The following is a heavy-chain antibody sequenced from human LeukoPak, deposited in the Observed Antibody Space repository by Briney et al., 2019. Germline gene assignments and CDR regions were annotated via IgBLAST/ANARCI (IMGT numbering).Heavy chain of an antibody. V-gene: IGHV3-11*06. CDR2: ISTSSIYT. D-gene: IGHD2-2*01. CDR1: GFSFSDYY. J-gene: IGHJ6*02. CDR3: ARGFLSSRPHDVVVPAAVDPYHGLDV. Sequence: PGGSLRLSCAASGFSFSDYYMSWIRQAPGKGLEWVSYISTSSIYTNYADSVKGRFIISRDNAKNSLYLQMNTLRAEDTAAYYCARGFLSSRPHDVVVPAAVDPYHGLDVWGQGTTVTVSS.